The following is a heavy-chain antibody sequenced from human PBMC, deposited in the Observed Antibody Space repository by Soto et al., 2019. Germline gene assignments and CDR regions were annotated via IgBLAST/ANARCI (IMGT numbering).Heavy chain of an antibody. V-gene: IGHV4-39*01. CDR3: ARRDYAVYGPAFDY. CDR1: GVSISSSSSY. Sequence: SETLSLTCTVSGVSISSSSSYWGWIRQPPGKGLEWIGTIYYSGSTYYNPSLKSRVTISVDTSKNQFSLKLSSVTAADTAVYYCARRDYAVYGPAFDYWGQGTLVTVSS. J-gene: IGHJ4*02. D-gene: IGHD4-17*01. CDR2: IYYSGST.